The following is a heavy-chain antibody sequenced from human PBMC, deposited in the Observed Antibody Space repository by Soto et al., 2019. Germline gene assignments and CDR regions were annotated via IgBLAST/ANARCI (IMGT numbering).Heavy chain of an antibody. CDR1: GFTFSDYS. CDR2: ITTSSSPT. J-gene: IGHJ4*02. CDR3: ATDTGDIEVVQATS. Sequence: PGGSMRLSCAASGFTFSDYSMNWVRQAPGKGLEWVSYITTSSSPTYYADSVKGRFTISRDNAKNSLSLQMMNLRADDTAIYYCATDTGDIEVVQATSWGEGTLVTVAS. V-gene: IGHV3-48*01. D-gene: IGHD2-15*01.